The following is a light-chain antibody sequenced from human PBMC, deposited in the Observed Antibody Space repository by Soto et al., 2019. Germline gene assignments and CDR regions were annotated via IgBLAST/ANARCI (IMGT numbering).Light chain of an antibody. CDR2: GAS. J-gene: IGKJ5*01. V-gene: IGKV3-15*01. Sequence: EIVMTQSPATLSVSPGERATLSCRASQSVSSNLAWYQQKPGQAPRLLIYGASTRATGIPARFSGSGSGTEFTLTISSLQSEDFEVYYCHQYNNWPPITFGQGTRLEIK. CDR1: QSVSSN. CDR3: HQYNNWPPIT.